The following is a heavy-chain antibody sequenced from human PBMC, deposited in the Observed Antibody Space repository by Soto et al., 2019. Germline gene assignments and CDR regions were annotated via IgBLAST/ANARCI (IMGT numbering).Heavy chain of an antibody. V-gene: IGHV3-23*01. CDR3: AKEWSDARTREKCGLVDY. CDR2: IRASGTST. CDR1: GFTFSSYA. Sequence: PGGSLRLSCAASGFTFSSYAMAWVRQAPGKGLEWVSTIRASGTSTYYADSVEGRFSISRDNSKNTLYLQMNSLRAEDTAVYYCAKEWSDARTREKCGLVDYWGQGALVT. J-gene: IGHJ4*02. D-gene: IGHD2-8*01.